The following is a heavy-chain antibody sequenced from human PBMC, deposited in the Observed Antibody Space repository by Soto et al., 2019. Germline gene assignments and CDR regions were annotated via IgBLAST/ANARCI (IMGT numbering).Heavy chain of an antibody. V-gene: IGHV1-46*01. J-gene: IGHJ6*02. CDR1: GYTLTDLS. CDR3: AREIAVAGNYYYYGMDV. CDR2: INPSGGST. Sequence: ASVKVSCKVSGYTLTDLSMHWVRQAPGQGLEWMGIINPSGGSTSYAQKFQGRVTMTRDTSTSTVYMELSSLRSEDTAVYYCAREIAVAGNYYYYGMDVWGQGTTVTVSS. D-gene: IGHD6-19*01.